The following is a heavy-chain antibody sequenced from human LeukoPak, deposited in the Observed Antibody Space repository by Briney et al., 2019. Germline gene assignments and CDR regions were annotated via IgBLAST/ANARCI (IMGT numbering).Heavy chain of an antibody. J-gene: IGHJ6*02. CDR2: IIPILGIA. Sequence: SVKVSCKASGGTFSSYAISWVRQAPGQGLEWMGRIIPILGIAIYAQKFQGRVTITADKSTSTAYMELSSLRSEDTAVYYCARYRSSTSCHTGYYYYYGMDVWGQGTTVTVSS. CDR1: GGTFSSYA. V-gene: IGHV1-69*04. D-gene: IGHD2-2*01. CDR3: ARYRSSTSCHTGYYYYYGMDV.